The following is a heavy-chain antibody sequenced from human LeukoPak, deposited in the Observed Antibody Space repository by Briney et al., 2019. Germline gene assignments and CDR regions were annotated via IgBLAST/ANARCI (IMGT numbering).Heavy chain of an antibody. D-gene: IGHD5-18*01. CDR1: GYSIGSDYY. J-gene: IGHJ4*02. Sequence: SETLSLTCTVSGYSIGSDYYWGWIRQPPGKGLEWIGSIYHSGSTYYNPSLKSRVTISIDTSKNQFSLKLSSVTAADTAVYFCAGDPDTAMAQSDYWGQGTLVTVSS. CDR3: AGDPDTAMAQSDY. V-gene: IGHV4-38-2*02. CDR2: IYHSGST.